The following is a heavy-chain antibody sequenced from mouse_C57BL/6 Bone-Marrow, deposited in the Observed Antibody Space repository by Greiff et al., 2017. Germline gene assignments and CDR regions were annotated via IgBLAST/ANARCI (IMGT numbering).Heavy chain of an antibody. CDR1: GYTFTSYW. J-gene: IGHJ1*03. V-gene: IGHV1-64*01. Sequence: VQLQQPGAELVKPGASVKLSCKASGYTFTSYWMHWVKQRPGQGLEWIGMIHPNSGSTNYNEKFKSKATLTVDKSSSTAYMQLSSLTSEDSAVYYWARSGRQLRLRPWYFDVWGTGTTVTVSS. CDR3: ARSGRQLRLRPWYFDV. CDR2: IHPNSGST. D-gene: IGHD3-2*02.